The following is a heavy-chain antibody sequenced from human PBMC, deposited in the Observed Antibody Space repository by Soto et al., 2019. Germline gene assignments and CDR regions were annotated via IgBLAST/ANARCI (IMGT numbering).Heavy chain of an antibody. V-gene: IGHV3-33*06. J-gene: IGHJ5*02. CDR2: IWYDGSNK. CDR3: AKVVVVPAVNWFDP. D-gene: IGHD2-2*01. CDR1: GFTFSSYG. Sequence: PGGSLRLSCAASGFTFSSYGMHWVRQAPGKGLEWVAVIWYDGSNKYYADSVKGRFTISRDNSKNTLYLQMNSLRAEDTAVYYCAKVVVVPAVNWFDPWGQGTLVTVSS.